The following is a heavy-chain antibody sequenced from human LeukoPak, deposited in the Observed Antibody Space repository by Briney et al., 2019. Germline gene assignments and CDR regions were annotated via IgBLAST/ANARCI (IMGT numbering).Heavy chain of an antibody. CDR2: ITDNSAYT. D-gene: IGHD6-19*01. Sequence: LPGGSLRLSCAAPGFTFSSYAMTSVRQAPGKGLEWVSAITDNSAYTYYADSVKGRFTISRDNSKNTLYLQMNSLRAEDTAVYYCAKDYSSGWFIDYWGQGTLVTVSS. V-gene: IGHV3-23*01. J-gene: IGHJ4*02. CDR1: GFTFSSYA. CDR3: AKDYSSGWFIDY.